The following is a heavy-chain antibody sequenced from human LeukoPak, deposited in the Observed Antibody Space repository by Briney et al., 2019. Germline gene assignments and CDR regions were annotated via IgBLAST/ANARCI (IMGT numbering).Heavy chain of an antibody. CDR3: ARLRRSRLAEFDY. J-gene: IGHJ4*02. CDR2: IHTSGST. CDR1: GGSISSYY. V-gene: IGHV4-4*07. Sequence: SETLSLTCTVSGGSISSYYWSWIRQPAGKGLEWIGRIHTSGSTYYNPSLKSRVTISVDTSKNQFSLKLSSLTAADTAVYYCARLRRSRLAEFDYWGQGTLVTVSS. D-gene: IGHD3-3*02.